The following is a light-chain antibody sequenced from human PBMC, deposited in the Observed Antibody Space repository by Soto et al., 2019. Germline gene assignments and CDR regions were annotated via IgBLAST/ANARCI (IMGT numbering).Light chain of an antibody. CDR2: AAS. CDR3: QQSYTLSPLT. J-gene: IGKJ4*01. V-gene: IGKV1-39*01. Sequence: DIHMTQSPSSLSASVGDRVIITCRTSQSISNYLNWYQHKPGKAPKVLISAASNLQSGVPSRFSGSGSGTVFTLTISSLQPEDFATYFCQQSYTLSPLTVGGGTKVDIK. CDR1: QSISNY.